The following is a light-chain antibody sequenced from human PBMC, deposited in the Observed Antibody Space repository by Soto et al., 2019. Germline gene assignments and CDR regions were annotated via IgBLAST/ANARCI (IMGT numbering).Light chain of an antibody. CDR1: SSDVGGSDY. CDR2: DVT. V-gene: IGLV2-11*01. CDR3: CLHAGSYTFRV. Sequence: QSALTQPRSVSGSPGQSVTISCTGTSSDVGGSDYVSWFQHYPGKGPKLLIYDVTRRPSGVPDRFSGSKSGNTASLTISGLQVEDEADYYCCLHAGSYTFRVFGTGIKLTVL. J-gene: IGLJ1*01.